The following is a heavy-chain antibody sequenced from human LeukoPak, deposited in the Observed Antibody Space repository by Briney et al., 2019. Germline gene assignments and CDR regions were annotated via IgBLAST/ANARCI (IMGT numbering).Heavy chain of an antibody. J-gene: IGHJ4*02. CDR1: GFTFSSYG. D-gene: IGHD4-11*01. CDR2: ISYDGSNK. Sequence: GGSLRLSCAASGFTFSSYGMHWIRQAPGKGLEWVAVISYDGSNKYYADSVKGRFTISRDNSKNTLYLQMNSLRAEDTAVYYCVSTRFDYWGQGTLVIVSS. V-gene: IGHV3-30*03. CDR3: VSTRFDY.